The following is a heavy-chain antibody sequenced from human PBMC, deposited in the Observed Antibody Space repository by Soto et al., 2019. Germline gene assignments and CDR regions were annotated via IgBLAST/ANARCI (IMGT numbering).Heavy chain of an antibody. D-gene: IGHD3-22*01. CDR2: INHSGST. V-gene: IGHV4-39*01. Sequence: QLQLQESGPGLVKPSETLSLTCRVSDGSMNSDSSYWGWIRQPPGKGLEWIGVINHSGSTHHNLSLKGRVTMSVDASRNQFSLKLTSMTAADTAVYYCARLGGYVSVGYYYLWDSWGQGTLVTVSS. CDR1: DGSMNSDSSY. CDR3: ARLGGYVSVGYYYLWDS. J-gene: IGHJ4*02.